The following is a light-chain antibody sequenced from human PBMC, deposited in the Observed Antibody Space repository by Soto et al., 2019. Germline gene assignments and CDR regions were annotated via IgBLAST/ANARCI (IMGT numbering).Light chain of an antibody. J-gene: IGKJ1*01. CDR3: KQYTNSPRT. CDR2: RAS. V-gene: IGKV1-5*03. CDR1: QSVDTW. Sequence: DIPMTQFPSTLSASVGDRVTITCRASQSVDTWLAWYQQKPGKAPSLLIYRASSLESGVPSRFSGSGSGTEFTLTIRSLQPDDFASYYCKQYTNSPRTFGQGTKVEVK.